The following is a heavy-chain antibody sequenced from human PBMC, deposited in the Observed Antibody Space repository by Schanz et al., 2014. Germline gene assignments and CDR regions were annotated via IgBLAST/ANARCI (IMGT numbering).Heavy chain of an antibody. CDR1: EYSFTSYS. CDR2: INTGSGDT. CDR3: ARGIGGYGANNYFDY. V-gene: IGHV1-3*04. Sequence: QVHLVQSGAEVKRPGASVKVSCKASEYSFTSYSMHWVRQAPGQRLEWMGWINTGSGDTKYSQNFRGRVTITRDTSASTAYMELSSLRSEDTAVYSCARGIGGYGANNYFDYWGQGTLGTVSS. J-gene: IGHJ4*02. D-gene: IGHD5-12*01.